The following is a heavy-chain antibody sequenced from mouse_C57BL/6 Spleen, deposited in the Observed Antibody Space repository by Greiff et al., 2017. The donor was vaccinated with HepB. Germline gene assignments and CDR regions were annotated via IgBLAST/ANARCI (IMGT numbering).Heavy chain of an antibody. Sequence: VQLQQPGAELVKPGASVKMSCKASGYTFTSYWITWVKQRPGQGLEWIGDIYPGSGSTNYNEKFKSKATLTVDTSSSTAYMQLSSLTSEDSAVYYCAKRGIYDGYYRGWGQGTTLTVSS. J-gene: IGHJ2*01. D-gene: IGHD2-3*01. CDR1: GYTFTSYW. V-gene: IGHV1-55*01. CDR3: AKRGIYDGYYRG. CDR2: IYPGSGST.